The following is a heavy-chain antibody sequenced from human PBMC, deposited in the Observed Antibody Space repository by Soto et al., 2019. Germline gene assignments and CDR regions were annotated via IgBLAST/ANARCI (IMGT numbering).Heavy chain of an antibody. Sequence: ASETLSLTCTVSGGSISSYYWSWIRQPPGKGLEWIGYIYYSGSTNYNPSLKSRVTISVDTSKNQFSLKLSSVTAADTAVYYCARLAVTTIDYWGQGTLVTVSS. D-gene: IGHD5-12*01. J-gene: IGHJ4*02. CDR3: ARLAVTTIDY. CDR1: GGSISSYY. CDR2: IYYSGST. V-gene: IGHV4-59*08.